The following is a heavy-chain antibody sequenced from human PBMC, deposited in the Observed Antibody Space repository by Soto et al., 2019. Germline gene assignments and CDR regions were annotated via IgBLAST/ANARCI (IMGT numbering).Heavy chain of an antibody. Sequence: GGSLRLSCAASGFTFSSYSMNWVRQAPGKGLEWVSYISSSSSTIYYADSVKGRFTISRDNAKNSLYLQMNSLRAEDTAVYYCARDREALDYYYYYYMDVWGKGTTVTVSS. V-gene: IGHV3-48*01. J-gene: IGHJ6*03. CDR2: ISSSSSTI. CDR1: GFTFSSYS. CDR3: ARDREALDYYYYYYMDV.